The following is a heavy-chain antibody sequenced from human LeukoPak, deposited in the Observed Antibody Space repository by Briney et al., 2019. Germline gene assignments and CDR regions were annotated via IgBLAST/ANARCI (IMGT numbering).Heavy chain of an antibody. CDR3: ARGVGTMIVVVITDHYYYYMDV. CDR2: INPNSGGT. J-gene: IGHJ6*03. Sequence: ASVKVSCKASGYTFTGYYMHWVRQAPGQGLEWMGWINPNSGGTNYAQKFQGRVTMTRDTSISTAYMELSRLRSDDTAVYYCARGVGTMIVVVITDHYYYYMDVWGKGTTVTISS. CDR1: GYTFTGYY. V-gene: IGHV1-2*02. D-gene: IGHD3-22*01.